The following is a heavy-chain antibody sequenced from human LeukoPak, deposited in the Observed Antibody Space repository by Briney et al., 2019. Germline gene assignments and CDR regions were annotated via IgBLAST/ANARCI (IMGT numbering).Heavy chain of an antibody. J-gene: IGHJ4*02. CDR3: VPHINYSYQY. D-gene: IGHD5-18*01. V-gene: IGHV3-64D*06. CDR2: ISSDGRNA. Sequence: PGGSLRLSCSASGFAFSSSPMHWVRQAPGKTLEYVSAISSDGRNAYYADSVKGRFTMSKDNSKNTLSLQMSSLRPEDTAVYYCVPHINYSYQYWGRGTQVSLS. CDR1: GFAFSSSP.